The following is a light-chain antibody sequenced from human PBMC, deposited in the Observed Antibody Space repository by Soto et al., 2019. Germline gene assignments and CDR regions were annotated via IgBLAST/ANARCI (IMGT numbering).Light chain of an antibody. Sequence: DIQITQSQSSLSASVGDRVTITCRASQSIRTYLNWYQQKPGKAPKLLIFVASTLQVGVPSRSSGDGSGTDFTLTISSLQREDFATYYCQQSYSTPRTFGQGTKVDIK. V-gene: IGKV1-39*01. CDR3: QQSYSTPRT. CDR1: QSIRTY. J-gene: IGKJ2*01. CDR2: VAS.